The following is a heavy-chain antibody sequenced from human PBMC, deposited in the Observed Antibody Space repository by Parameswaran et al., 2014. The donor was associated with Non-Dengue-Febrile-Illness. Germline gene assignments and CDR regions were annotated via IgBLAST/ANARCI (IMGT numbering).Heavy chain of an antibody. V-gene: IGHV4-61*02. CDR3: ARGYVDTAMVTVAGTHNWFDP. CDR2: IYTSGST. D-gene: IGHD5-18*01. J-gene: IGHJ5*02. Sequence: RWIRQPPGKGLEWIGRIYTSGSTNYNPSLKSRVTISVDTSKNQFSLKLSSVTAADTAVYYCARGYVDTAMVTVAGTHNWFDPWGQGTLVTVSS.